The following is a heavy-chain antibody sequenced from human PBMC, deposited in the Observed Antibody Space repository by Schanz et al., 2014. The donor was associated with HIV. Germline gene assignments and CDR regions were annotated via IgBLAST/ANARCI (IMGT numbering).Heavy chain of an antibody. Sequence: QVQLVESGGGVVQPGRSLRLSCAASGFTFSSYGMHWVRQAPGKGLDWVAALWYDGTNTLYADSVKGRFTISRDDFKDTLYLQMNSLRAEDTAVYYCANSGYCTSGICYTRGDGMDVWGQGTTVTVSS. V-gene: IGHV3-33*03. CDR3: ANSGYCTSGICYTRGDGMDV. CDR1: GFTFSSYG. J-gene: IGHJ6*02. D-gene: IGHD2-8*01. CDR2: LWYDGTNT.